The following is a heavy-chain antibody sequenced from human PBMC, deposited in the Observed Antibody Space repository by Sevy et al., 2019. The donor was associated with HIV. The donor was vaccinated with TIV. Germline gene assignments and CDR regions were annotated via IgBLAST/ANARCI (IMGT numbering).Heavy chain of an antibody. J-gene: IGHJ4*02. CDR1: GFTFSSYS. V-gene: IGHV3-48*01. Sequence: GGSLRLSCAASGFTFSSYSMNWVRQAPGKGLEWDSYISRSSSTIYYVDSVKGRFTISRDNAKNSLYLQMNSLRAEDTAVYYCARSPPYSSGWYGIYYWGQGTLVTVSS. CDR3: ARSPPYSSGWYGIYY. D-gene: IGHD6-19*01. CDR2: ISRSSSTI.